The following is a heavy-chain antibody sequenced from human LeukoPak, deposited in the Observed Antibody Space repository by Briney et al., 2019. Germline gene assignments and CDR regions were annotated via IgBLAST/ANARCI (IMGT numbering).Heavy chain of an antibody. Sequence: SETLSLTCAVYGGSFNGYYWSWIRQPPGKGLEWLGYVYYTGSIKYNPSLKSRVTISLDTSKNQFSLKLSSVTAADTAMYYCARGRGDSSGWYVYYYGLDVWGQGTTVTVSS. V-gene: IGHV4-59*01. CDR2: VYYTGSI. CDR3: ARGRGDSSGWYVYYYGLDV. D-gene: IGHD6-19*01. CDR1: GGSFNGYY. J-gene: IGHJ6*02.